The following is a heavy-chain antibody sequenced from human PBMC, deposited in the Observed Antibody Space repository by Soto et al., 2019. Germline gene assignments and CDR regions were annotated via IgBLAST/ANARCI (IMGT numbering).Heavy chain of an antibody. Sequence: QVQLVESGGGVVQPGRSLRLSCAASGFTFSSNGMHWVRQAPGKGLEWVAVISYDGSNKYYADSVKGRFTISRDNSKNTLYLQMNSLRAEDTAVYYCAKEGGTMIVVVTLDYWGQGTLVTVSS. CDR2: ISYDGSNK. CDR1: GFTFSSNG. CDR3: AKEGGTMIVVVTLDY. J-gene: IGHJ4*02. V-gene: IGHV3-30*18. D-gene: IGHD3-22*01.